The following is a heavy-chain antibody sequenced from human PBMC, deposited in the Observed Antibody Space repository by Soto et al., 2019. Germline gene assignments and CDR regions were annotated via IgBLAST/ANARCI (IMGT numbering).Heavy chain of an antibody. V-gene: IGHV3-23*01. CDR2: ISGSGGST. Sequence: EKGLGWVSAISGSGGSTYYADSVKGRFTISRDNAKNTLYLQMNSLRAEDTAVDYFFFQAEDGIRVTVPVSGFLLNRSSDL. CDR3: FFQAEDGIRVTVPVSGFLLNRSSDL. D-gene: IGHD3-16*02. J-gene: IGHJ2*01.